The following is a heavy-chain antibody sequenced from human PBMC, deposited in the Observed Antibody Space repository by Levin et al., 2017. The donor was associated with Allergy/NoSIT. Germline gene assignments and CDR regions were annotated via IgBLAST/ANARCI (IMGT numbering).Heavy chain of an antibody. Sequence: PGESLKISCKASGYSFINYGINWVRQAPGQGLEYMGWTSAYTGYTNYAQKFQGRVTLTTDTSTSTAYMELRSLRSDDTAVYYCARMEYGGGDCYDWYLDLWGRGTLVTVSS. V-gene: IGHV1-18*01. D-gene: IGHD2-21*02. CDR1: GYSFINYG. CDR2: TSAYTGYT. J-gene: IGHJ2*01. CDR3: ARMEYGGGDCYDWYLDL.